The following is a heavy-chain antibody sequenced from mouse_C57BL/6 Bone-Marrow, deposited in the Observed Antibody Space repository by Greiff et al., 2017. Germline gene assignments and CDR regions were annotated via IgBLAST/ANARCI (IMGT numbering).Heavy chain of an antibody. CDR1: GYTFTSYW. J-gene: IGHJ3*01. V-gene: IGHV1-69*01. D-gene: IGHD2-2*01. CDR3: AREDGDDVVAY. CDR2: IDPYDSYT. Sequence: QVQLQQPGAELVMPGASVKLSCKASGYTFTSYWMHWVKQRPGQGLEWIGEIDPYDSYTNYNQKFKGKSTLTVDKSSSTAYMQLSSLTSEDSAVYYCAREDGDDVVAYWGQGTLVTVSA.